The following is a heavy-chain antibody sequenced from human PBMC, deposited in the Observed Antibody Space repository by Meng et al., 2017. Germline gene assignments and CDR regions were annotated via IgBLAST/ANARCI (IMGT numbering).Heavy chain of an antibody. CDR2: IIPIFGTA. D-gene: IGHD3-22*01. J-gene: IGHJ4*02. V-gene: IGHV1-69*05. Sequence: SVKVSCKASGGTFSSYAISWVRRAPGQGLEWMGGIIPIFGTANYAQKFQGRVTITTDESTSTAYMELSSLRSEDTAVYYCARAVYYYDSSGNIVYYFDYWGQGTLVTVSS. CDR3: ARAVYYYDSSGNIVYYFDY. CDR1: GGTFSSYA.